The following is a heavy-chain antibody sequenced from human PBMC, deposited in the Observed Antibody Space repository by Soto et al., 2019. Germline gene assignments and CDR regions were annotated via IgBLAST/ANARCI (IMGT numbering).Heavy chain of an antibody. CDR1: GITISNYP. CDR2: ISGSGDRT. Sequence: EVQLLESGGGSVQAGGSLRLSCAASGITISNYPMSWVRQAPGKGLDWVSGISGSGDRTYYGDSAKGRFTISKDISKNSLSLQRESLGGEDTAVYFCVKDDGGYPSTAPHWGQGTRVTVSS. V-gene: IGHV3-23*01. CDR3: VKDDGGYPSTAPH. D-gene: IGHD3-22*01. J-gene: IGHJ4*02.